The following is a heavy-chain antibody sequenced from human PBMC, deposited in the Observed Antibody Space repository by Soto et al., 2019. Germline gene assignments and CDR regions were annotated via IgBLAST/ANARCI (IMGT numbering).Heavy chain of an antibody. CDR1: GYTFTNFG. CDR3: ARDQVLGGYDLYYYYGMDV. CDR2: ISAYNGNT. V-gene: IGHV1-18*01. J-gene: IGHJ6*02. D-gene: IGHD5-12*01. Sequence: GASVKVSCKASGYTFTNFGISWVRQAPGQGLEWMGWISAYNGNTNYAQKFQGRVTMTTDTSTSTAYMEVRSLRFDDTAVYYCARDQVLGGYDLYYYYGMDVWGQGTTVPVS.